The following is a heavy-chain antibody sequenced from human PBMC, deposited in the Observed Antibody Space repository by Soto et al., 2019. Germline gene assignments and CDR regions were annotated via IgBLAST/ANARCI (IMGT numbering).Heavy chain of an antibody. CDR2: IWYDGSNK. J-gene: IGHJ4*02. V-gene: IGHV3-33*01. CDR3: ARGLNYGGNSGPFDY. D-gene: IGHD4-17*01. CDR1: GFTFSSYG. Sequence: PGGSLRLSCAASGFTFSSYGMHWVRQAPGKGLEWVAVIWYDGSNKYYADSVKGRFTISRDNSKNTLYLQMNSLRAEDTAVYYCARGLNYGGNSGPFDYWGQGTLVTVSS.